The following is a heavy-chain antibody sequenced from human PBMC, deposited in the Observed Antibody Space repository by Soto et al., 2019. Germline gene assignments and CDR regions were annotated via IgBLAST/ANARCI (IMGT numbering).Heavy chain of an antibody. J-gene: IGHJ6*02. CDR1: GGSISSSSYY. CDR3: ARRGYYYGMGV. Sequence: PSETLSLTCTVSGGSISSSSYYWGWIRQPPGKGLEWIGSTYYSGSTYYNPSLKSRVTISVDTSKNQFSLKLSSVTAADTAVYYCARRGYYYGMGVWGQGTTVTVSS. V-gene: IGHV4-39*01. CDR2: TYYSGST.